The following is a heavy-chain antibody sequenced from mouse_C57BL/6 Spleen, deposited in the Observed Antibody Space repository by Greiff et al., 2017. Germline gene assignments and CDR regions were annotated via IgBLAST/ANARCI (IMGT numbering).Heavy chain of an antibody. CDR1: GYTFTSYW. Sequence: QVQLQQPGAELVKPGASVKMSCKASGYTFTSYWITWVKQRPGQGLEWIGDIYPGSGSTNYNEKFKSKATLTVDTSSSTAYMQLSRLTSEDSAVYYCARVRVGSPNGYYAMDYWGQGTSVTVSS. CDR2: IYPGSGST. D-gene: IGHD1-1*01. J-gene: IGHJ4*01. V-gene: IGHV1-55*01. CDR3: ARVRVGSPNGYYAMDY.